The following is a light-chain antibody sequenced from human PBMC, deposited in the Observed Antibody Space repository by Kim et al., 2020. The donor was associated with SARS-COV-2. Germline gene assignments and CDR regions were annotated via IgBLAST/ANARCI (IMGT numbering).Light chain of an antibody. J-gene: IGLJ3*02. Sequence: GQSITFSCTGTSSDVGAYTYTSWYQQHPNKPPKLMIYDVTKRPSGVSNRFSGSKSGNTASLTISGLQAEDEADYYCASYTTRSTWVFGGGTKLTVL. V-gene: IGLV2-14*03. CDR1: SSDVGAYTY. CDR3: ASYTTRSTWV. CDR2: DVT.